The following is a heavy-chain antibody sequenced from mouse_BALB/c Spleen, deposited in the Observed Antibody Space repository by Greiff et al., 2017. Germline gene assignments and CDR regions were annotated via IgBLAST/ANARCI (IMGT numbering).Heavy chain of an antibody. D-gene: IGHD1-1*01. CDR1: GFSLTSYD. CDR2: IWTGGGT. J-gene: IGHJ2*01. CDR3: VREWPLYSRYFDY. Sequence: QVQLQQSGPGLVAPSQSLSITCTVSGFSLTSYDISWIRQPPGKGLEWLGVIWTGGGTNYNSAFMSRLSISKDNSKSQVFLKMNSLQTDDTAIYYCVREWPLYSRYFDYWGQGTTLTVSS. V-gene: IGHV2-9-2*01.